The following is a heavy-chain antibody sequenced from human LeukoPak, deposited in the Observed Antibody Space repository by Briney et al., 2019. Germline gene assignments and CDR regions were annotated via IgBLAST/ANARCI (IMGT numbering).Heavy chain of an antibody. CDR2: ISSSSSTI. D-gene: IGHD3-22*01. V-gene: IGHV3-48*02. CDR1: GFTFSSYS. CDR3: ARDRPNSRTYYGMGV. J-gene: IGHJ6*02. Sequence: GGSLRLSCAASGFTFSSYSMNWVRQAPGKGLEWVSYISSSSSTIYYADSVKGRFTISRDNAKNSLYLQMNSLRDEDTAVYYCARDRPNSRTYYGMGVWGQGTTVTVSS.